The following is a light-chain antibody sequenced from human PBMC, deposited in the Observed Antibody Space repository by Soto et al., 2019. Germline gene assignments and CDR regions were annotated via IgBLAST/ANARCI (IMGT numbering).Light chain of an antibody. Sequence: QSVLTQPPSVSGAPGQRVTITYTGSSSNIGAGYDVHWYQQLPGTAPKLLIYGNSNRPSGVPDRFSGSKSGTSASLAITGLQAEDEADYYCQSYDSILSVVFGGGTKVTVL. J-gene: IGLJ2*01. CDR2: GNS. CDR1: SSNIGAGYD. CDR3: QSYDSILSVV. V-gene: IGLV1-40*01.